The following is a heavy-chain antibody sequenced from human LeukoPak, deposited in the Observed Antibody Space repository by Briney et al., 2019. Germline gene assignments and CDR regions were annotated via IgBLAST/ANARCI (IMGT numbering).Heavy chain of an antibody. J-gene: IGHJ4*02. CDR3: ARGYGSGSYYFDY. V-gene: IGHV1-2*02. CDR1: GYTFTGYY. Sequence: GASVKVSCKASGYTFTGYYMHWVRQAPGQGLEWMGWINPNSGGTNYAQKFQGRVTMTRDTSISTAYMELSRLRSDDTAVYYCARGYGSGSYYFDYWGQGTLVTVSS. D-gene: IGHD3-10*01. CDR2: INPNSGGT.